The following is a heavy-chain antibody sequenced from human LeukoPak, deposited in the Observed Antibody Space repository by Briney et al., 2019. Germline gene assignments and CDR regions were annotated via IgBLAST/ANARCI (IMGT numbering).Heavy chain of an antibody. CDR3: ARAPRYSSSWYWQYYYYYGMDV. CDR1: GYTFTSYD. V-gene: IGHV1-8*01. D-gene: IGHD6-13*01. CDR2: MNPNSGNT. Sequence: ASVKVSCKASGYTFTSYDINWVRQATGQGLEWMGWMNPNSGNTGYAQKFQGRVTMTRNTSISTAYMELSSLRSEDTAVYYCARAPRYSSSWYWQYYYYYGMDVWGQGTTVTVSS. J-gene: IGHJ6*02.